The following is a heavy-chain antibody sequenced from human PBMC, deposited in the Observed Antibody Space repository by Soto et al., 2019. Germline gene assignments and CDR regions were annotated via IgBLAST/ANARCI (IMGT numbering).Heavy chain of an antibody. D-gene: IGHD1-26*01. CDR1: GFTFSSYG. CDR3: ASDGRGQGGADY. CDR2: IWYDGSNK. Sequence: QVQLVESGGGVVQPGRSLRLSCAASGFTFSSYGMHWVRQAPGKGLEWVAVIWYDGSNKYYADSVKGRFTISRDNSKNTLYLQMNSLRAEDTAVYYCASDGRGQGGADYWGQGTLVTVSS. J-gene: IGHJ4*02. V-gene: IGHV3-33*01.